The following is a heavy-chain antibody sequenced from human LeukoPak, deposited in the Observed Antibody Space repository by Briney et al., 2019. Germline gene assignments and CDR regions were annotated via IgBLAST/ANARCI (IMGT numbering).Heavy chain of an antibody. V-gene: IGHV4-59*08. D-gene: IGHD3-10*01. CDR3: ARHFGSGSPPGGS. CDR1: SGSISSYY. CDR2: IYASGTTNYNPT. Sequence: SETLSLTCTVSSGSISSYYWSWIRQGPGKGLEWIGYIYASGTTNYNPTNYNPSLKSRVTISVDTSENQFSLKLSSVTVADTAVYYCARHFGSGSPPGGSWGQGTLVTVSS. J-gene: IGHJ5*02.